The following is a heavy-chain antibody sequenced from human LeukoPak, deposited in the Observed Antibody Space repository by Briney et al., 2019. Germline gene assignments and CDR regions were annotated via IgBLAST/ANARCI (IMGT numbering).Heavy chain of an antibody. D-gene: IGHD3-22*01. CDR2: IYYSGST. J-gene: IGHJ6*02. V-gene: IGHV4-59*08. Sequence: SETLSLTCTVSGGSISSYYWSWIRQPPGKGPEWIGYIYYSGSTNYNPSLKSRVTISVDTSKNQFSLKLSSVTAADTAVYYCARHLISYDSTEDYYYGMDVWGQGTTVTVSS. CDR1: GGSISSYY. CDR3: ARHLISYDSTEDYYYGMDV.